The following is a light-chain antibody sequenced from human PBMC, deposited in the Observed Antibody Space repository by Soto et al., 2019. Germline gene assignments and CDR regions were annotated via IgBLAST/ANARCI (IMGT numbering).Light chain of an antibody. V-gene: IGLV2-8*01. CDR1: SNDVGHSSF. Sequence: QSVLTQPPSASGSPGQSVTISCTGNSNDVGHSSFISWYQQHPGNGPKLIIYEVSKRPSGVPDRFSGSKSGNTASLSVSGLQDEDEADYFCNAQADNGKHVFGTGTKVTVL. J-gene: IGLJ1*01. CDR2: EVS. CDR3: NAQADNGKHV.